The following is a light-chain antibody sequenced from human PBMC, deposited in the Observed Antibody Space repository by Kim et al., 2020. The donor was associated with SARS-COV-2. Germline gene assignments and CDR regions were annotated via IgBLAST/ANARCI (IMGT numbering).Light chain of an antibody. V-gene: IGLV1-40*01. CDR2: DNS. J-gene: IGLJ2*01. CDR1: SSNIGAGCD. CDR3: QSYDSSLSGVV. Sequence: QSVLTQPPSVSGAPGQTITISCTGSSSNIGAGCDVHWYQHLPGTAPKLLIYDNSHRPSGVPDRFSGSKSGTSASLAITGLQADDEADYYCQSYDSSLSGVVFGGGTQLTVL.